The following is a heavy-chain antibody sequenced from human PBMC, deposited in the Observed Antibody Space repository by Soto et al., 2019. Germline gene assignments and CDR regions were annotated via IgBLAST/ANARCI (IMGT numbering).Heavy chain of an antibody. CDR3: AGDDLGYYGMDV. J-gene: IGHJ6*02. CDR1: GFTFSSYW. Sequence: EVQLVESGGGLVQPGGSLRLSCAASGFTFSSYWMSWVRQAPGKGLEWVANIKQDGSEKYYVDSVKGRFTISRDNAKNSLYLQMESRRAEDTAVYYCAGDDLGYYGMDVWGQGTTVTVSS. CDR2: IKQDGSEK. V-gene: IGHV3-7*01.